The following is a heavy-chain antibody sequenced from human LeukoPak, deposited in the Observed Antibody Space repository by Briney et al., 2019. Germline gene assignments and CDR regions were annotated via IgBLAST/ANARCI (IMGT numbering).Heavy chain of an antibody. V-gene: IGHV3-48*01. D-gene: IGHD1/OR15-1a*01. J-gene: IGHJ4*02. Sequence: QPGGSLRLSCAASGFTFSSYSMKWVRQAPGKGLEWVSYISTSSSIIYYADSVKGRFTISRDNAKNSLYLQMNSLRAEDTALYYCARGTYYFDYWGQGTLVTVSS. CDR1: GFTFSSYS. CDR2: ISTSSSII. CDR3: ARGTYYFDY.